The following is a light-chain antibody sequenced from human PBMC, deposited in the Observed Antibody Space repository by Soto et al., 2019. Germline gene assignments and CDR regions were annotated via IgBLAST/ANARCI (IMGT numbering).Light chain of an antibody. J-gene: IGLJ3*02. V-gene: IGLV1-44*01. CDR2: NNN. CDR3: AVWDDSLNGWV. CDR1: NSNIGSHV. Sequence: QSVLTQPPSASGTPGQRVTISCSGSNSNIGSHVVYWYQQLPGTAPKLLIYNNNQRPSGVPDRFSRSKSGTSASLAISGLQSEHEADYYCAVWDDSLNGWVFGGGTKLTVL.